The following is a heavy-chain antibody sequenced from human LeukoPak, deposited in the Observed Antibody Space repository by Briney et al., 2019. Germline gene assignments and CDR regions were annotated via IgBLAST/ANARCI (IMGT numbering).Heavy chain of an antibody. Sequence: PSETLSLTCTVSGGSISSYYWSWIRQPPGKGLEWIGYIYYSGSTNYNPSLKSRVTISVDTSKNQFSLKLSSVTAADTAVYYCARVVGATTGYYYYYMDVWGKGTTVTVSS. CDR3: ARVVGATTGYYYYYMDV. CDR2: IYYSGST. CDR1: GGSISSYY. D-gene: IGHD1-26*01. V-gene: IGHV4-59*01. J-gene: IGHJ6*03.